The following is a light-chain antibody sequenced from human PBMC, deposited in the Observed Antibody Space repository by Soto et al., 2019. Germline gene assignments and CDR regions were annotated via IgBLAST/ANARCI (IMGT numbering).Light chain of an antibody. CDR1: QGIRNW. CDR3: QQTDSFPLS. J-gene: IGKJ4*01. CDR2: AAS. Sequence: DIQMTQSPSSVPASVGDRVTITCRASQGIRNWLAWYQQTPGKAPELLIFAASSMQSGVPSRFRGRGSGTEFTLTIDSLQTADFANYDCQQTDSFPLSFGGGNKVEFK. V-gene: IGKV1D-12*01.